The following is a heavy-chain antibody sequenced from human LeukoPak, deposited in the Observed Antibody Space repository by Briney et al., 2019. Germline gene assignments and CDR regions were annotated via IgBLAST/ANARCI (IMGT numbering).Heavy chain of an antibody. CDR1: GFTFSSYS. V-gene: IGHV3-23*01. CDR2: ISGSGGST. CDR3: ARYYDSSGYYRSYYYYYYGMDV. Sequence: GGSLRLSCAASGFTFSSYSMNWVRQAPGKGLEWVSAISGSGGSTYYADSVKGRFTISRDNSKNTLYLQMNSLRAEDTAVYYCARYYDSSGYYRSYYYYYYGMDVWGQGTTVTVSS. J-gene: IGHJ6*02. D-gene: IGHD3-22*01.